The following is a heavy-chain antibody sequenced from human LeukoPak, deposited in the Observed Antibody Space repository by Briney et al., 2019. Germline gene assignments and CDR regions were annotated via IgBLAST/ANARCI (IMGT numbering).Heavy chain of an antibody. CDR3: ARDTSRTIAAAGTGWFDP. V-gene: IGHV4-59*01. D-gene: IGHD6-13*01. CDR2: IYYSGST. Sequence: SETLSLTCTVSGGSISSYYWSWIRQPPGKGLEWIGYIYYSGSTNYNPSLKSRVTISVDTSKNQFSLKLSSVTAADTAVYYCARDTSRTIAAAGTGWFDPWGQGTLVTVSS. J-gene: IGHJ5*02. CDR1: GGSISSYY.